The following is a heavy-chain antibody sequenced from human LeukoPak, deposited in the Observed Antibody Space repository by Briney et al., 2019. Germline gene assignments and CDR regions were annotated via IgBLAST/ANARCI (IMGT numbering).Heavy chain of an antibody. J-gene: IGHJ4*02. CDR1: GYSFTSYW. D-gene: IGHD2-21*02. V-gene: IGHV5-51*01. CDR3: ARHRLNCGGDCYSLDY. Sequence: GESLKISCKGSGYSFTSYWIGWVRQMPGEGLEWMGIIYPGDSDTRYSPSFQGQVTISADKSISTAYLQWSSLKASDTAMYYCARHRLNCGGDCYSLDYWGQGTLVTVSS. CDR2: IYPGDSDT.